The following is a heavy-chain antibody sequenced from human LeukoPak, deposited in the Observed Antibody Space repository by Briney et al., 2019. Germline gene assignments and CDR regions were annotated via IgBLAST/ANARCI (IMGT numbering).Heavy chain of an antibody. CDR3: ARDAEQFHYYYYYGMDV. D-gene: IGHD1/OR15-1a*01. Sequence: GASVTVSCTASGGTFSSYAISWVRQAPGQGLEWMGRIIPILGIANYAQKFQGRVTITADKSTSTAYMELSSLRSEDTAVYYCARDAEQFHYYYYYGMDVWGQGTTVTVSS. CDR1: GGTFSSYA. CDR2: IIPILGIA. J-gene: IGHJ6*02. V-gene: IGHV1-69*10.